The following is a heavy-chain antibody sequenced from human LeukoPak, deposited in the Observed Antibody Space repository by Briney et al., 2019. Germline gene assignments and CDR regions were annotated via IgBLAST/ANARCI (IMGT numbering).Heavy chain of an antibody. V-gene: IGHV1-18*01. CDR2: MSAYNGNT. Sequence: ASVKVSCKASGYTFTSYGISWVRQAPGQGLEWMGWMSAYNGNTNYAQKLQGRVTMTTDTSTSTAYIELRSLRSDATAVYYCAGVGYSGSSCSDYWGQGTLVTVSS. J-gene: IGHJ4*02. D-gene: IGHD6-6*01. CDR3: AGVGYSGSSCSDY. CDR1: GYTFTSYG.